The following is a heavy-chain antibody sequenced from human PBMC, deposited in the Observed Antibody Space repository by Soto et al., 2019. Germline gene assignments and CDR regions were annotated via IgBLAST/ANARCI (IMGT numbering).Heavy chain of an antibody. CDR1: GGTFSSYA. Sequence: ASVKVSCKAPGGTFSSYAISWVRQAPGQGLEWMGGIIPNFGNANYAQKFQGRVTITTDNSTSTAYMELNSLRSEDTAVYYCARDFVAAAGTHYYYGMDVWGQGTTVTV. J-gene: IGHJ6*02. CDR3: ARDFVAAAGTHYYYGMDV. V-gene: IGHV1-69*05. D-gene: IGHD6-13*01. CDR2: IIPNFGNA.